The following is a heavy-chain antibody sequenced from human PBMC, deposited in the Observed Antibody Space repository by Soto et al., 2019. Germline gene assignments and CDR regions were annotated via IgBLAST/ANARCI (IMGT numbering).Heavy chain of an antibody. CDR3: ARDRVGEVLRFGELSSPFYT. CDR1: GGTFSSYT. D-gene: IGHD3-16*02. Sequence: QVQLVQSGAEVKKPGSSVKVSCKASGGTFSSYTINWVRQAPGQGLEWMGGIIPIFGTPDYAQNFQGRVTITAHGSTSTAYMALSSLSSEDTARYFCARDRVGEVLRFGELSSPFYTCGHGTLVTVSS. J-gene: IGHJ5*01. CDR2: IIPIFGTP. V-gene: IGHV1-69*01.